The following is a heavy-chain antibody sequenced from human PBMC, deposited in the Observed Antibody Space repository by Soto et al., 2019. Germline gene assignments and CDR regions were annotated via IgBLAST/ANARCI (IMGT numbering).Heavy chain of an antibody. J-gene: IGHJ4*02. V-gene: IGHV4-34*01. CDR2: INHSGST. CDR3: ARGTTVTTYDY. CDR1: GGSFSGYY. Sequence: SETLSLTCAVSGGSFSGYYWTWIRQPPGTGLEWIGEINHSGSTNYNPSLKSRVTISVDTSKNQFSLKLTSVTAADTAVYYCARGTTVTTYDYWGQGTLVTVSS. D-gene: IGHD4-17*01.